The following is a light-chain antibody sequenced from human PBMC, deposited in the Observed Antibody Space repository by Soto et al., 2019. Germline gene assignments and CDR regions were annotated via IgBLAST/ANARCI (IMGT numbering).Light chain of an antibody. CDR3: QQYDTYSMYT. J-gene: IGKJ2*01. Sequence: DIQMTQSPSTLPASVGDRVTITCRASQSIGTWLAWYQQKPGKAPKLLIHDASTLESGVPSRFSGSGSGTEFTLTISSLQPDDFATYYCQQYDTYSMYTFGPGTKLEIK. CDR2: DAS. CDR1: QSIGTW. V-gene: IGKV1-5*01.